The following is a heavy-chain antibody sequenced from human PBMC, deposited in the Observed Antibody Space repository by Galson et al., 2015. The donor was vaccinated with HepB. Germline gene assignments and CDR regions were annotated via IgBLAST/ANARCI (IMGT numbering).Heavy chain of an antibody. D-gene: IGHD3-22*01. CDR3: ARDRDNSGSNWFGP. J-gene: IGHJ5*02. Sequence: ETLSLTCTVSGGSIGGYYWSWIRQPPGKGLEWIGYIHYTGSTKYNPSLWRRITISMDTSRNQFSLKLNSVRTADTAVYYCARDRDNSGSNWFGPWGQGTLVTVSS. CDR1: GGSIGGYY. V-gene: IGHV4-59*01. CDR2: IHYTGST.